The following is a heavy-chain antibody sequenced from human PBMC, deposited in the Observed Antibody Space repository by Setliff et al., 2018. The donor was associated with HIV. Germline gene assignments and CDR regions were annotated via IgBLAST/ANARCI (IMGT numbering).Heavy chain of an antibody. CDR3: ARILQDPFSHFYYYFYMDV. Sequence: SGPTLVNPTQTLTLTCTFSGFSLSTSGMRVSWIRQPPGKALEWLARIDWDDDKYCSTSLKTRLTIAKDTSKNQVVLTMTNMDPVDTATYYCARILQDPFSHFYYYFYMDVWGKGTTVTVS. V-gene: IGHV2-70*12. J-gene: IGHJ6*03. CDR2: IDWDDDK. D-gene: IGHD3-3*02. CDR1: GFSLSTSGMR.